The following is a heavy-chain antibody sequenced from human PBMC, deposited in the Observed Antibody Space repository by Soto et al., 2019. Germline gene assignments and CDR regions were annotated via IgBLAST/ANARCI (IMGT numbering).Heavy chain of an antibody. CDR1: GGSISSGGYS. V-gene: IGHV4-30-2*01. D-gene: IGHD3-3*01. J-gene: IGHJ5*02. CDR2: IYHSGST. CDR3: ARTYYDFWSGSAWFDP. Sequence: QLQLQESGSGLVKPSQTLSLTCAVSGGSISSGGYSWSWIRQPPGKGLEWIGYIYHSGSTYYNPSLKSRVTISVDRSKNQSSLKLSSVTAADTAVYYCARTYYDFWSGSAWFDPWGQGTLVTVSS.